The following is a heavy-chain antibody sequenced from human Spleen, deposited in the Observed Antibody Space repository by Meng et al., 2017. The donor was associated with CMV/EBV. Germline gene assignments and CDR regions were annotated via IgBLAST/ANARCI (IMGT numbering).Heavy chain of an antibody. D-gene: IGHD1-26*01. Sequence: TGTVTGGSISSGGCYWSWIRQHPGKGLEWIGYIYYSGSTYYNPSLKSRVTISVDTSKNQFSLKLSSVTAADTAVYYCAREPGELLDYWGQGTLVTVSS. CDR2: IYYSGST. CDR1: GGSISSGGCY. CDR3: AREPGELLDY. V-gene: IGHV4-31*03. J-gene: IGHJ4*02.